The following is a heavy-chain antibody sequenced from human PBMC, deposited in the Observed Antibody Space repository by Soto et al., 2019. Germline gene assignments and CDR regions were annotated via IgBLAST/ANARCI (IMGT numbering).Heavy chain of an antibody. CDR3: ARGQSGDYASYYYYGMDV. J-gene: IGHJ6*02. V-gene: IGHV1-69*13. D-gene: IGHD4-17*01. CDR1: GGTFSSYA. CDR2: IIPIFGTA. Sequence: SVKVSCKASGGTFSSYAISWVRQAPGQGLEWMGGIIPIFGTANYAQKFQGRVTITADESTSTAYMELSSLRSEDTAVYYCARGQSGDYASYYYYGMDVWGQGTTVTAP.